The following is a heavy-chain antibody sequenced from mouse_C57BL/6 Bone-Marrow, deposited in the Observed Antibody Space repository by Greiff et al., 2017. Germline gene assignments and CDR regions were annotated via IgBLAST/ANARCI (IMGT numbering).Heavy chain of an antibody. J-gene: IGHJ2*01. D-gene: IGHD4-1*01. V-gene: IGHV14-4*01. CDR2: IDPENGDT. CDR3: TNISWDGY. CDR1: GFNIKDDY. Sequence: EVQLQQSGAELVRPGASVKLSCTASGFNIKDDYMHWVKQRPEQGLEWIGWIDPENGDTEYASKFQGKATITADTSSNTAYLQLSSLTSEDTAVYYCTNISWDGYWGQGTTLTVSS.